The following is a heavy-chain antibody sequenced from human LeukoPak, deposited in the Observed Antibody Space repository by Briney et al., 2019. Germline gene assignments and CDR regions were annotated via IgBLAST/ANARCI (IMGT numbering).Heavy chain of an antibody. CDR1: GYTFTSYD. V-gene: IGHV1-8*03. CDR3: ARADSPGASYHY. D-gene: IGHD1-26*01. Sequence: ASVKVSCKASGYTFTSYDINWVRQATGQGLEWMGWMNPNSGNTVFAQKFRGRVTFSRSTSISTAYMELGSLKSQDTAVYYCARADSPGASYHYWGQGTLVTVSS. J-gene: IGHJ4*02. CDR2: MNPNSGNT.